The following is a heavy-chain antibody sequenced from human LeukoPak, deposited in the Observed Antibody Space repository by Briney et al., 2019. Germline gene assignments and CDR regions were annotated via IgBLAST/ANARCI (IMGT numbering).Heavy chain of an antibody. Sequence: PGGSLRLSCAASGFTFSSYGMHWVRQAPGKGLEWVAVIWYDGSNKYYADSVKGRFTISRDNSKNTLYLQMNSLRAEDTAVYYCARRYCSSTSCLIDYWGQGTLVTVSS. CDR1: GFTFSSYG. V-gene: IGHV3-33*01. CDR2: IWYDGSNK. J-gene: IGHJ4*02. CDR3: ARRYCSSTSCLIDY. D-gene: IGHD2-2*01.